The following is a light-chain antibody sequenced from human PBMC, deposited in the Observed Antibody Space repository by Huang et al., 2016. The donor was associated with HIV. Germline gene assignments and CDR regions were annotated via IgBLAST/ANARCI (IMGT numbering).Light chain of an antibody. Sequence: DIVMTQSPDSLTVSLGERATINCRSSQSLFFSSNKRSYLAWYQKQPGQPPKLVISWTSARESGVPDRFSGSGSETHFPLTINSLQAEDVAVYYCQQYYHNPLTFGGGTKVEI. CDR3: QQYYHNPLT. V-gene: IGKV4-1*01. J-gene: IGKJ4*01. CDR1: QSLFFSSNKRSY. CDR2: WTS.